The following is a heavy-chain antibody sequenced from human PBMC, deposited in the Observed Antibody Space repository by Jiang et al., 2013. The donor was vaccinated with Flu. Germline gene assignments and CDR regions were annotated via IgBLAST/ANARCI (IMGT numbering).Heavy chain of an antibody. D-gene: IGHD3-3*01. J-gene: IGHJ6*02. Sequence: SLKSRVTISVDTSKNQFSLKLSSVTAADTAVYYCARGRGKYYDFWSGYSSHSYGMDVWGQGTTVTVSS. V-gene: IGHV4-31*02. CDR3: ARGRGKYYDFWSGYSSHSYGMDV.